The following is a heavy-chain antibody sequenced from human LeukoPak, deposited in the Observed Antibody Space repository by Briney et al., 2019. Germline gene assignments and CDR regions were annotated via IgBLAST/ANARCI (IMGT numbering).Heavy chain of an antibody. Sequence: QPGGSLRLSCAASGFTFSSYAMSWVRQAPGKGLEWVSAISVSGGSTYYADSVKGRFTISRDNSKNTLYLQMNSLRAEDTAVYYCAKSRIGYCSSTSCYSDYWGQGTLVTVSS. CDR1: GFTFSSYA. D-gene: IGHD2-2*01. CDR3: AKSRIGYCSSTSCYSDY. J-gene: IGHJ4*02. V-gene: IGHV3-23*01. CDR2: ISVSGGST.